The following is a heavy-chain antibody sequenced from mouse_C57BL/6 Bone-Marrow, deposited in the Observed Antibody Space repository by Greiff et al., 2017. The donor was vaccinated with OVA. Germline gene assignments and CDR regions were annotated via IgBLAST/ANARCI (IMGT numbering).Heavy chain of an antibody. CDR2: IYPRDGST. CDR1: GYTFTSYD. J-gene: IGHJ3*01. Sequence: QVQLKQSGPELVKPGASVKLSCKASGYTFTSYDINWVKQRPGQGLEWIGWIYPRDGSTKYNEKFKGKATLTVDTSSSTAYMELHSLTSEDSAVYFCARPHYYGSSYGFAYWGQGTLVTVSA. V-gene: IGHV1-85*01. CDR3: ARPHYYGSSYGFAY. D-gene: IGHD1-1*01.